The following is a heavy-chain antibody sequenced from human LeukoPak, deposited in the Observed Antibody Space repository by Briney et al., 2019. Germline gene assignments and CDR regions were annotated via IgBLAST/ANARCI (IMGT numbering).Heavy chain of an antibody. CDR3: AAQGRCSGGSCYGVDY. Sequence: SETLSLTCTVSGGPISSSSYYWGWIRQPPGKGLEWIGSIYYSGSTYYNPSLKSRVTISVDTSKNQFSLKLSSVTAADTAVYYCAAQGRCSGGSCYGVDYWGQGTLVTVSS. CDR1: GGPISSSSYY. V-gene: IGHV4-39*01. J-gene: IGHJ4*02. D-gene: IGHD2-15*01. CDR2: IYYSGST.